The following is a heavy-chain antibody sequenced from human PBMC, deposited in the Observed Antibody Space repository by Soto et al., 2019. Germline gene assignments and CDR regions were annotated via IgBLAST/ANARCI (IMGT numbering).Heavy chain of an antibody. J-gene: IGHJ3*02. CDR2: IYYSGST. Sequence: SETLSLTCTVSGGSISSYYWSWIRQPPGKGLEWIGYIYYSGSTNYNPSLKSRVTISVDTSKNQFSLKLSSVTAADAAVYYCARGGKGYDFWTAPYDAFDIWGQGTMVTVSS. V-gene: IGHV4-59*01. CDR1: GGSISSYY. CDR3: ARGGKGYDFWTAPYDAFDI. D-gene: IGHD3-3*01.